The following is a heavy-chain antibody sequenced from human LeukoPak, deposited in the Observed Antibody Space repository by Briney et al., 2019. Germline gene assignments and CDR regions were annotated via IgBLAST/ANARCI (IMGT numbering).Heavy chain of an antibody. CDR1: GYSISSGYY. D-gene: IGHD5-24*01. Sequence: SETLSLTCSVSGYSISSGYYWGWIRQPPGKGLEWIGSIYHSGSTYYNPSLKSRVTISVDTSKNQFSLKLSSVTAADTAVYYCARAGGGYKYFDYWGQGTLVTASS. CDR3: ARAGGGYKYFDY. J-gene: IGHJ4*02. CDR2: IYHSGST. V-gene: IGHV4-38-2*02.